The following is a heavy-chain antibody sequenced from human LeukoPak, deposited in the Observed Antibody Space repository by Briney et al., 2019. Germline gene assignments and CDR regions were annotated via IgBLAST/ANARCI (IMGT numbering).Heavy chain of an antibody. CDR3: ANSPRSWYRLY. Sequence: GGSLRLSCAASGFTFSSYAMSWVRQAPGKGLEWVSAISGSGGSTYYADSVKGRFTISRDNSKNTLYLQMNSLRAEDTAVYYCANSPRSWYRLYWGQGTLVTVSS. D-gene: IGHD6-13*01. CDR2: ISGSGGST. J-gene: IGHJ4*02. CDR1: GFTFSSYA. V-gene: IGHV3-23*01.